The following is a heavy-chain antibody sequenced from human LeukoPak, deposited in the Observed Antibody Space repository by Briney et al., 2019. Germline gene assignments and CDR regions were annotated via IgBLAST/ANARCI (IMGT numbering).Heavy chain of an antibody. CDR3: VQGGHFDF. V-gene: IGHV3-7*01. CDR2: INEDGREK. J-gene: IGHJ4*02. CDR1: GFSFSRLW. Sequence: PGGSLRLSCAASGFSFSRLWMTWGRQAPGKGPEWVANINEDGREKYYVDSVKGRFTISRDNGKNSLYLEMNSLRADDTAVYFCVQGGHFDFWGQGAPVTVSS. D-gene: IGHD3-16*01.